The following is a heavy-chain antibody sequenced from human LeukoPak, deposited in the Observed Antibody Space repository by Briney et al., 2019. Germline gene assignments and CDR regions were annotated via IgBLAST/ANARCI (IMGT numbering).Heavy chain of an antibody. CDR1: GGSISSSSYY. CDR2: TYYSGST. V-gene: IGHV4-39*01. CDR3: ARHTVGATLGYYFDY. J-gene: IGHJ4*02. Sequence: SETLSLTCTVSGGSISSSSYYWGWIRQSPGKGLEWIGSTYYSGSTNYNPSLKSRVTISVDTSKNQFSLKLSSVTAADTAVYYCARHTVGATLGYYFDYWGQGTLVTVSS. D-gene: IGHD1-26*01.